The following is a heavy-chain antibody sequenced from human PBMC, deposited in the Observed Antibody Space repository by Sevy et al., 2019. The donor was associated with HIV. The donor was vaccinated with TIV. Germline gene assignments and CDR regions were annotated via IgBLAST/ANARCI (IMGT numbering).Heavy chain of an antibody. D-gene: IGHD3-22*01. CDR2: INPSGGNT. Sequence: ASVKVSCKASGYTFTHSYMHWVRQAPGQGLEWMGIINPSGGNTEYAQKFQGRVTMTRDTSTSTVYMELSSLRSEDTAVYFGVRVEAYYYDSSGFYPRGYFDFWGQGTLVTVSS. CDR3: VRVEAYYYDSSGFYPRGYFDF. CDR1: GYTFTHSY. V-gene: IGHV1-46*01. J-gene: IGHJ4*02.